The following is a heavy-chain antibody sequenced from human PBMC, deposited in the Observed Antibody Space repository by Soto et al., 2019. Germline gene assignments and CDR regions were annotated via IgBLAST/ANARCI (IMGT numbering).Heavy chain of an antibody. D-gene: IGHD3-22*01. CDR3: ARPRVPYDSSCYYYG. J-gene: IGHJ4*02. V-gene: IGHV3-11*06. CDR2: ISSSSSYT. Sequence: PGGSLRLSCAASGLTFSDYYMSWIRQAPGKGLEWVSYISSSSSYTNYADSVKGRFTISRDNAKNSLYLQMNSLRAEDTAVYYCARPRVPYDSSCYYYGWGQGTLVTVSS. CDR1: GLTFSDYY.